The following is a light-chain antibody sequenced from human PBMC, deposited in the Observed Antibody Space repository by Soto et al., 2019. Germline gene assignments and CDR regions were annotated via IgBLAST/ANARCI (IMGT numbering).Light chain of an antibody. J-gene: IGKJ5*01. CDR1: QSVSSY. Sequence: EIVLTQSPATLSLSPGERATLSCRASQSVSSYLAWYQQKPGQAPRLLIYDASNRATGIPARFSDSGTGTDFTRTSSSLEPEDFAVYYCQQRSNWLPITFGQGTRLDIK. CDR3: QQRSNWLPIT. V-gene: IGKV3-11*01. CDR2: DAS.